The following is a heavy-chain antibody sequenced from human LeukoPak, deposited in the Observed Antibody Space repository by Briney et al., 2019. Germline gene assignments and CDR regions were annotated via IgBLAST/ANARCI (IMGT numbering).Heavy chain of an antibody. CDR3: AKDLLVSDAFDI. CDR2: ISGSGGST. CDR1: GFTFSSYA. J-gene: IGHJ3*02. D-gene: IGHD2/OR15-2a*01. Sequence: QAGGSLRLSCAASGFTFSSYAMSWVRQAPGKRLEWVSAISGSGGSTYYADSVKGRFTISRDNSKNTLYLQMNSLRAEDTAVYYCAKDLLVSDAFDIWGQGTMVTVSS. V-gene: IGHV3-23*01.